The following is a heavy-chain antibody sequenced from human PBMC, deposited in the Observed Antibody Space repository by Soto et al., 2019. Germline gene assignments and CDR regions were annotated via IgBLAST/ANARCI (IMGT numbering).Heavy chain of an antibody. D-gene: IGHD1-26*01. CDR1: GYTFTSYG. CDR3: ARARANSGSYFVWFDP. J-gene: IGHJ5*02. V-gene: IGHV1-18*01. Sequence: ASVKVSCKASGYTFTSYGITWVRQAPGQGLEWMGWISPYNGNTNYAQKLQGRVTMTTDTSTSTAYMELRSLRSDDTAVYYCARARANSGSYFVWFDPWGQGTLVTSPQ. CDR2: ISPYNGNT.